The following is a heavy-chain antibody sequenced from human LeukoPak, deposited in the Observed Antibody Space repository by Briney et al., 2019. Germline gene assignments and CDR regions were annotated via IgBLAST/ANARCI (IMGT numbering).Heavy chain of an antibody. CDR2: IRYDGSNK. CDR1: GFTFSSYG. D-gene: IGHD3-22*01. CDR3: AKDFYDSSGYYPEEAFDI. Sequence: PGGSLRLSCAASGFTFSSYGMHWVRKAPGKGLEWVAFIRYDGSNKYYADSVKGRFTISRDNSKNTLYLQMNSLRAEDTAVYYCAKDFYDSSGYYPEEAFDIWGQGTMVTVSS. J-gene: IGHJ3*02. V-gene: IGHV3-30*02.